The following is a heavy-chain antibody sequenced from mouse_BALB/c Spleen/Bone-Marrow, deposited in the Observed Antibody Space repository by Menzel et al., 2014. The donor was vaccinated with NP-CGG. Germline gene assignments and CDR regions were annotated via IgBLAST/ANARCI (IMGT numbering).Heavy chain of an antibody. J-gene: IGHJ4*01. V-gene: IGHV1-62-2*01. Sequence: VQLVESGAELVKPGASVKLSCKASGYTSTEYIIHWVKQRSGQGLEWIGWFYPGSGSVKYNEKFKDKATLTADKSSSTVYMELSRLTSEDSAVYFCARHEKANYGNYAMDYWGQGTSVTVSS. CDR2: FYPGSGSV. CDR1: GYTSTEYI. D-gene: IGHD1-1*01. CDR3: ARHEKANYGNYAMDY.